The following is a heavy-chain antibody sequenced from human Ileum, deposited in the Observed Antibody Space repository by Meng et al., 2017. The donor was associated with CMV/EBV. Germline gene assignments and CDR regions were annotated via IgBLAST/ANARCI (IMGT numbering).Heavy chain of an antibody. V-gene: IGHV3-23*01. J-gene: IGHJ4*02. D-gene: IGHD5-24*01. Sequence: GESLKISCEASGLIFSSYVMSWVRQAPGKGLEWVASISNIDDSTYYADSVKGRFTISRDNSKNTLYVQMNSLRAEDTAIYYCAKDRRRWLQEGFDYWGQGTLVTVS. CDR1: GLIFSSYV. CDR3: AKDRRRWLQEGFDY. CDR2: ISNIDDST.